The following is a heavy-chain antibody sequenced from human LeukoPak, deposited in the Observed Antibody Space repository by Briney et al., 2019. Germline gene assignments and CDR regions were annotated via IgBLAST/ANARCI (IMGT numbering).Heavy chain of an antibody. Sequence: ASVKVSCKASGHSFTSYYMHWVRQAPGQGLEWMGIINPSGGSTSYAQKFQGRVTMTRDTSTSTVYMELSSLRSEDTAVYYCARDAPPYGGNSGGFDYWGQGTLVTVSS. J-gene: IGHJ4*02. CDR2: INPSGGST. CDR3: ARDAPPYGGNSGGFDY. CDR1: GHSFTSYY. D-gene: IGHD4-23*01. V-gene: IGHV1-46*01.